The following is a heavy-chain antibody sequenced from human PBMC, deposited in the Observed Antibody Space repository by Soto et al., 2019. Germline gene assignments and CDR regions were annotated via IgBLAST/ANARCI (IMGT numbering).Heavy chain of an antibody. CDR1: GFSFSTYA. D-gene: IGHD3-10*01. Sequence: EVQLLESGGGLIQPGGSLRLSCAASGFSFSTYAMSWVRQAPGKGLEWVSTISARGDIIYYADSVKGRVTISRDNSRNTPDLQMKSLRAEDTAIYYCAKDRGDGAYWGRGTLVTVSS. J-gene: IGHJ4*02. V-gene: IGHV3-23*01. CDR3: AKDRGDGAY. CDR2: ISARGDII.